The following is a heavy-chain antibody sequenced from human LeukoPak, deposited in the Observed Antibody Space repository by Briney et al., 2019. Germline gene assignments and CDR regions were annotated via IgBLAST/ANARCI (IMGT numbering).Heavy chain of an antibody. CDR3: ARGDYYDSSGYYFFYYYYGMDV. CDR1: GYTFTGYY. Sequence: ASVKVSCKASGYTFTGYYMHWVRQAPGQGLEWMGWINPNSGGTNYAQKFQGRVTMTRDTSISTAYMELSSLRSEDTAVYYCARGDYYDSSGYYFFYYYYGMDVWGQGTTVTVSS. CDR2: INPNSGGT. J-gene: IGHJ6*02. D-gene: IGHD3-22*01. V-gene: IGHV1-2*02.